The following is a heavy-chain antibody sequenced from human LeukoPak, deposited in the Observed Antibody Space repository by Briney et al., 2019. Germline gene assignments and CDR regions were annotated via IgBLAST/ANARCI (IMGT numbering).Heavy chain of an antibody. V-gene: IGHV1-2*02. CDR3: ARGDDSGWYLWGYYYYYGMDV. D-gene: IGHD6-13*01. Sequence: GASVKVSCKASGYTFTGYYMHWVRQAPGQGLEWMGWINPNSGGTNYAQKFQGRVTMTRDTSISTAYMELSRLRSDDTAVYYCARGDDSGWYLWGYYYYYGMDVWGQGTTVTVSS. CDR1: GYTFTGYY. J-gene: IGHJ6*02. CDR2: INPNSGGT.